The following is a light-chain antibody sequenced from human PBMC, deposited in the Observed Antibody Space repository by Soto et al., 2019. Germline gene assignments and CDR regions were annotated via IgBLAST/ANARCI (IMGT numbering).Light chain of an antibody. V-gene: IGKV3-15*01. CDR3: QHYNNWPPYT. CDR2: DAS. Sequence: TQAPVTLSLSPGVRATLCCRSSQSVNSDLAWYQQKPGQARRLLIYDASTRAAGVPARFTGSVSETEFARTISSLQSEDYAVYYCQHYNNWPPYTVGQGTKVDIK. CDR1: QSVNSD. J-gene: IGKJ2*01.